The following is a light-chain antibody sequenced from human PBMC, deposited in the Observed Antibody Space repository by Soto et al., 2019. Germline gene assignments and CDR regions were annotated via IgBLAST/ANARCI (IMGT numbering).Light chain of an antibody. CDR3: QQSYSTPIFT. CDR1: QSISSY. CDR2: AAS. J-gene: IGKJ3*01. V-gene: IGKV1-39*01. Sequence: DIQMTQSPSSLSASVGNRVTITCRASQSISSYLNWYQQKPGKAPKLLIYAASSVQSGVPSRFSGSGSETDFTLTISSLQPEDFATYYCQQSYSTPIFTFGPGTKVDIK.